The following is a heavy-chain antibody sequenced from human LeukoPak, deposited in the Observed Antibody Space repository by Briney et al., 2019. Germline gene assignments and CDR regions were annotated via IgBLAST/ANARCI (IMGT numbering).Heavy chain of an antibody. CDR1: GYSFTSYW. J-gene: IGHJ4*02. D-gene: IGHD6-6*01. V-gene: IGHV5-51*01. CDR3: ARQYSSSDYDY. CDR2: IYPGDSDI. Sequence: GESLKISCKGSGYSFTSYWIAWVRQMPGKGLEWMGIIYPGDSDIRYSPSFQGQVTISADKSISTAYLQWSSLKASDTAMYYCARQYSSSDYDYWGRGTLVTVSS.